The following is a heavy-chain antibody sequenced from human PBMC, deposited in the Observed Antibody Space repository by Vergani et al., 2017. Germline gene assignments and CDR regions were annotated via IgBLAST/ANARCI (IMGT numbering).Heavy chain of an antibody. D-gene: IGHD6-6*01. CDR3: ARGLDFGNSSDYFDY. V-gene: IGHV4-39*07. J-gene: IGHJ4*02. CDR1: GGSISSSSHY. Sequence: QLQLQESGPGLVKPSETLSLTCTVSGGSISSSSHYWGWIRQPPGKGLEWIGSIYYSGSTYYNPSLKSRVTISVDTAKNQFSLKLICMTAADTAVYYCARGLDFGNSSDYFDYWGQGTLVTVSS. CDR2: IYYSGST.